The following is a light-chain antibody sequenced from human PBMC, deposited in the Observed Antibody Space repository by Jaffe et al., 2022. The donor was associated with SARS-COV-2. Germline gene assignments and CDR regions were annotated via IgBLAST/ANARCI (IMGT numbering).Light chain of an antibody. V-gene: IGKV4-1*01. Sequence: VMTQSPDSLAVSLGERATINCRSSRSVFYSSNNKNYLAWYQQKPGQPPKLLIYWASTRESGVPDRFSGSGSGTDFTLTISSLQAEDVAVYYCQQYYDTPWAFGQGTKVEIK. J-gene: IGKJ1*01. CDR3: QQYYDTPWA. CDR1: RSVFYSSNNKNY. CDR2: WAS.